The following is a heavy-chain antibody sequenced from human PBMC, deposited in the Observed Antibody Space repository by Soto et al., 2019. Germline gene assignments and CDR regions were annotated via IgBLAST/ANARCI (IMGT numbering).Heavy chain of an antibody. D-gene: IGHD2-2*01. CDR1: GYTFITYG. J-gene: IGHJ3*02. CDR3: ARARRVSCSSSSCSPYDAFDI. Sequence: QVQLVQSGAEVKGPGASVKVSCEASGYTFITYGITWLRQAPGQGLEWMGWISASKGDTKYAQKFQDRVTMTTDTSTNTAYMELRSLRSDDTAIYYCARARRVSCSSSSCSPYDAFDIWGQGTMVIVS. V-gene: IGHV1-18*01. CDR2: ISASKGDT.